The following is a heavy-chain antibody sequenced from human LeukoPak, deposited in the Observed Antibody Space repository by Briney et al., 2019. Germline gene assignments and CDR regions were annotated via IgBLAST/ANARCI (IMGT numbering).Heavy chain of an antibody. V-gene: IGHV4-61*02. D-gene: IGHD6-6*01. J-gene: IGHJ3*02. Sequence: SETLSLTCTVSGGSISSGSYYWRWIRQPAGKGLEWIGRIYTSGSTNYNPSLKSRVTISVDTSKNQFSLKLSSVTAADTAVYYCARSLAARWAFGAFDIWGQGTMVTVSS. CDR3: ARSLAARWAFGAFDI. CDR2: IYTSGST. CDR1: GGSISSGSYY.